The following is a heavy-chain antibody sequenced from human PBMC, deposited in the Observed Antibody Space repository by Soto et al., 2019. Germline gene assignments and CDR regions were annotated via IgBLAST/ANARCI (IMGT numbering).Heavy chain of an antibody. CDR3: AKETPLLGRWWLRHPWFDP. CDR2: ISYDGSNK. J-gene: IGHJ5*02. Sequence: GGSLRLSCAASGFTFSSYGMHWVRQAPGKGLEWVAVISYDGSNKYYADSVKGRFTISRDNSKNTLYLQMNSLRAEDTAVYYCAKETPLLGRWWLRHPWFDPWGQGTLVTVSS. V-gene: IGHV3-30*18. D-gene: IGHD2-15*01. CDR1: GFTFSSYG.